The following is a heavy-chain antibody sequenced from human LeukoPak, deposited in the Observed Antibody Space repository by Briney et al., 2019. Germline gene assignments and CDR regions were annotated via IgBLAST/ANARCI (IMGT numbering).Heavy chain of an antibody. V-gene: IGHV1-8*03. CDR1: GYTFTSYD. CDR3: ARGRRGYSSSSLSYYYYMDV. D-gene: IGHD6-6*01. Sequence: ASVTVSCKASGYTFTSYDINWVRQATGQGLEWMGWMNPNSGNTGYAQKFQGRVTITRNTSISTAYMELSSLRSEDTAVYYCARGRRGYSSSSLSYYYYMDVWGKGTTVTVSS. CDR2: MNPNSGNT. J-gene: IGHJ6*03.